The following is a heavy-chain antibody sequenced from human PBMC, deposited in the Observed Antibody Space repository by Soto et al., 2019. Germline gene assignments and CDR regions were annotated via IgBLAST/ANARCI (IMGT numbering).Heavy chain of an antibody. D-gene: IGHD3-10*01. V-gene: IGHV3-74*01. Sequence: GWSLRLSCTSSEITLNIYWMHWIRQAPGKGLVWVSRINPESTTLTYADSVTGRFTISRDDSKNTLYLQMNSLKTEDTAVYYCTTDPGPWFGELSIDYWGQGTLVTVSS. CDR1: EITLNIYW. CDR3: TTDPGPWFGELSIDY. CDR2: INPESTTL. J-gene: IGHJ4*02.